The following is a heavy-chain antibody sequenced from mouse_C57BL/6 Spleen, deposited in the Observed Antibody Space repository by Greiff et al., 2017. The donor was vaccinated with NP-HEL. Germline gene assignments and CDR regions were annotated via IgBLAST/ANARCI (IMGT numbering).Heavy chain of an antibody. Sequence: VQRVESGAELVRPGASVKLSCKASGYTFTDYYINWVKQRPGQGLEWIARIYPGSGNTYYNGKFKGKATLTADKSSSTAYMQLSSLTSEDSAVYFCARGDSNYFDVWGTGTTVTVSS. CDR2: IYPGSGNT. J-gene: IGHJ1*03. CDR3: ARGDSNYFDV. CDR1: GYTFTDYY. V-gene: IGHV1-76*01. D-gene: IGHD2-5*01.